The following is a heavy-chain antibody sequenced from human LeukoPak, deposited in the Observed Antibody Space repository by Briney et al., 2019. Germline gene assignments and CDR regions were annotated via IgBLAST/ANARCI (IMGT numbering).Heavy chain of an antibody. CDR2: INSDGSST. Sequence: GGSLRLSCAASGFTFSSYWMHWVRQAPGKGLVWVSRINSDGSSTTYADSAKGRFTISRDNAKNTLYLQMNSLRAEDTAVYYCARVKVASQTAWLDPWGQGTLVTVSS. V-gene: IGHV3-74*01. J-gene: IGHJ5*02. CDR1: GFTFSSYW. D-gene: IGHD2-15*01. CDR3: ARVKVASQTAWLDP.